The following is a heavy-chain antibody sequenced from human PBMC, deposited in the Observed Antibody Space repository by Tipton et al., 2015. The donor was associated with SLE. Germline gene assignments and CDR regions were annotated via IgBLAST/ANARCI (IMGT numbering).Heavy chain of an antibody. CDR2: IYYSGST. CDR3: ARDQRWELALDN. J-gene: IGHJ4*02. CDR1: GGSISSHY. Sequence: GLVKPSETLSLTCTVSGGSISSHYWSWIRQPPGKGLEWIGYIYYSGSTNYNPSLKSRVTISVDTSKNQFSLKLNSVTAADTAVYYCARDQRWELALDNWGQGTLVTVSS. D-gene: IGHD1-26*01. V-gene: IGHV4-59*11.